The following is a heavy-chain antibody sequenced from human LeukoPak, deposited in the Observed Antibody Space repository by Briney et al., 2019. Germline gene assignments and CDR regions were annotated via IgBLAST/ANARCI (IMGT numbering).Heavy chain of an antibody. V-gene: IGHV1-69*13. Sequence: GASVKVSCKASGYTFSDWPINWVRQAPGQGLEWMGGIIPIFGTANYAQKFQGRVTITADESTSTAYMELSSLRSEDTAVYYCARGLYSSSSGKNYWGQGTLVTVSS. CDR1: GYTFSDWP. CDR2: IIPIFGTA. D-gene: IGHD6-6*01. CDR3: ARGLYSSSSGKNY. J-gene: IGHJ4*02.